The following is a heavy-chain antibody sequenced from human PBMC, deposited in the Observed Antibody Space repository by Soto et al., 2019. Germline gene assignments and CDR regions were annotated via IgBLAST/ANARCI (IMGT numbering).Heavy chain of an antibody. V-gene: IGHV5-10-1*01. Sequence: GGALQISRKGSGYNVSHLWIILGRQMHGKGLEWMGNIDPTDSFTNYRPSFQGHVTISTDKSMSTAYLQWGTLKASDTAMYYCARRGYDFWSGLDVWGQGTTVTVSS. J-gene: IGHJ6*02. D-gene: IGHD3-3*01. CDR3: ARRGYDFWSGLDV. CDR2: IDPTDSFT. CDR1: GYNVSHLW.